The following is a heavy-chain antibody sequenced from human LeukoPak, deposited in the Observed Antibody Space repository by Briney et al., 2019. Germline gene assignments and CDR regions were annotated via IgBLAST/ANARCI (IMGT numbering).Heavy chain of an antibody. Sequence: GGSLRLSCAASGFTFSRYAMNWVRQAPGKGLEWVSAISGSGDDTYYADSVKGRFTISRDNSKNTLYLQMNSLRAEDTAVYYCARDMMGYLSGMDVWGQGTTVTVSS. D-gene: IGHD2-21*01. CDR2: ISGSGDDT. J-gene: IGHJ6*02. CDR3: ARDMMGYLSGMDV. V-gene: IGHV3-23*01. CDR1: GFTFSRYA.